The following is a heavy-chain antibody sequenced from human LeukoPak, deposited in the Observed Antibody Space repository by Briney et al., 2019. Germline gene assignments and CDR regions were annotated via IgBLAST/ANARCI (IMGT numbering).Heavy chain of an antibody. V-gene: IGHV3-23*01. CDR3: AKDRPNYYDSSGHYYRRNGDY. CDR1: GFTFNIYA. CDR2: ITSSGTGT. Sequence: GGSLRLSCAASGFTFNIYAMSWVRQAPGKGLEWASSITSSGTGTFYTDSVRGRFTISRDNSENTLYLQMNILRAEDTAVYYCAKDRPNYYDSSGHYYRRNGDYWGQGILVTVSS. J-gene: IGHJ4*02. D-gene: IGHD3-22*01.